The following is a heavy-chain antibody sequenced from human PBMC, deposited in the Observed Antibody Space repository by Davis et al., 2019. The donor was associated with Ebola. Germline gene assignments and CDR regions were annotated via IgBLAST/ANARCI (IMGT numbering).Heavy chain of an antibody. V-gene: IGHV5-51*01. D-gene: IGHD3-22*01. CDR1: GYSFSDFW. Sequence: GESLKISCKGSGYSFSDFWIGWVRQMPGKGLEWMGTIYPGDSDTRYSPSFEGLVTISADKSTATAYLQWSSLKASDTAMYYCARLDYYDSSGYYKPLFYWGQGTLVTVSS. CDR2: IYPGDSDT. J-gene: IGHJ4*02. CDR3: ARLDYYDSSGYYKPLFY.